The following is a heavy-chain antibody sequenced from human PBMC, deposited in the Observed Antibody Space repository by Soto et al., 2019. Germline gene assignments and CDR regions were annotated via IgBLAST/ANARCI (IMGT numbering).Heavy chain of an antibody. CDR1: GGSISRYY. D-gene: IGHD3-10*01. CDR3: ARDPGSGSYYGWFDP. V-gene: IGHV4-59*01. Sequence: QVQLQESGPGLVKPSETLSLTCTVSGGSISRYYWNWIRQPPGKGLEWIGYIYYSGSTNYNPSLKTRATLSVDTSKNHSSRKLSSVTAADTAVYYCARDPGSGSYYGWFDPWGQGTLVTVSS. CDR2: IYYSGST. J-gene: IGHJ5*02.